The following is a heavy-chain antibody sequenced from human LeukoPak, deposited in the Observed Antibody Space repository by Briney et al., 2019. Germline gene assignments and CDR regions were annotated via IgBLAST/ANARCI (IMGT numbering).Heavy chain of an antibody. CDR1: GFTFIDAW. V-gene: IGHV3-15*01. CDR2: IKSKGSGGTT. CDR3: PWIPSGWFLFSS. Sequence: GGSLRLSCAASGFTFIDAWMGWVRQAPGKGLEWVGRIKSKGSGGTTDYAAPVKGRFAISRDDSKHTLYLQMNSLKTEDTAVYYGPWIPSGWFLFSSWGQGTLVTVPS. D-gene: IGHD6-19*01. J-gene: IGHJ5*02.